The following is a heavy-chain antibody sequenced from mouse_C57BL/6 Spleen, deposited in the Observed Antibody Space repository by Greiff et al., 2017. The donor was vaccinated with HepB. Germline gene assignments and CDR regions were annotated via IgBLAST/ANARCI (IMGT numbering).Heavy chain of an antibody. CDR1: GFSFNTYA. V-gene: IGHV10-1*01. Sequence: EPGGGLVQPKGSLTLTCAASGFSFNTYAMNWVRQAPGKGLEWVARIRSKSNNYATYYADSVKDRFTISRDDSESMLYLQMNNLKTEDTAMYYCVLGGYAMDYWGQGTSVTVSS. D-gene: IGHD4-1*01. CDR3: VLGGYAMDY. CDR2: IRSKSNNYAT. J-gene: IGHJ4*01.